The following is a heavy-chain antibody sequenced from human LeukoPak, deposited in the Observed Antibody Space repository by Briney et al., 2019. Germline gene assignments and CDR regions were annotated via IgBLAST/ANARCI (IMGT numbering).Heavy chain of an antibody. V-gene: IGHV1-8*01. Sequence: GSSVKVSCKASGYTFTSYDVNWVRQATGQGLEWMGWMNPKSGNTGYAQKFQGRVTMTRDTSISTAYMELGSLRSEDTAVYYCARVTGSIDYWGQGTLVTVSS. J-gene: IGHJ4*02. D-gene: IGHD1-26*01. CDR3: ARVTGSIDY. CDR1: GYTFTSYD. CDR2: MNPKSGNT.